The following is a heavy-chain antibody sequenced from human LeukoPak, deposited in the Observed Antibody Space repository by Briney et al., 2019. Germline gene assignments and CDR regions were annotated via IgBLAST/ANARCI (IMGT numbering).Heavy chain of an antibody. V-gene: IGHV1-69*05. D-gene: IGHD5-12*01. CDR1: GDTFSSYA. Sequence: ASVRVSCKASGDTFSSYAISWVRQAPGQGLEWMGRIIPIFGTANYAQKFQGRVTITTDESTSTAYMELSSLRSEDTAVYYCARDTVYSGYDSYYFDYWGQRTLVTVSS. CDR2: IIPIFGTA. CDR3: ARDTVYSGYDSYYFDY. J-gene: IGHJ4*02.